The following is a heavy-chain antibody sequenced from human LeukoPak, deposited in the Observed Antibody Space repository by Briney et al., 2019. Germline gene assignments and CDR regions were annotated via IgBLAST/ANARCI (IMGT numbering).Heavy chain of an antibody. Sequence: SETLSLTCAVSGGSISSSNWWSWVRQPPGKGLEWIGEIYHSGNTNYNPSLKSRVTILEDKSKNQFSLKLSSVTAADTAVYYCARLKYYYDSSGYRAEYFQHWGQGTLVTASS. CDR2: IYHSGNT. CDR1: GGSISSSNW. CDR3: ARLKYYYDSSGYRAEYFQH. J-gene: IGHJ1*01. D-gene: IGHD3-22*01. V-gene: IGHV4-4*02.